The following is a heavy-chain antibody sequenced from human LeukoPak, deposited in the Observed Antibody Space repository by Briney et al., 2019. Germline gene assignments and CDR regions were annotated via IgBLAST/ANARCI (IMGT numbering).Heavy chain of an antibody. D-gene: IGHD7-27*01. CDR1: GFPFSSYG. CDR3: AKDVLGKNWFDP. CDR2: ISYDGSNK. J-gene: IGHJ5*02. Sequence: GGSLRLSCAASGFPFSSYGMHWVRQAPGKGLDWVAVISYDGSNKFYADSVKGRFTISRDNSKNTLYLQTNSLRAEDTAVYYCAKDVLGKNWFDPWGQGTLVTVSS. V-gene: IGHV3-30*18.